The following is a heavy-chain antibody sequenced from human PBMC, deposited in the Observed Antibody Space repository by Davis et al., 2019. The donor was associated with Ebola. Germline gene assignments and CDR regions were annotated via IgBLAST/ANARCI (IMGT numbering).Heavy chain of an antibody. V-gene: IGHV3-15*01. CDR3: TTDLRVVEVVYYYYYGMDV. CDR1: GFTFSNAW. Sequence: GESLKISCAASGFTFSNAWMSWVRQAPGKGLEWVGRIKSKTDGGTTDYAAPVKGRFTISRDDSKNTLYLQMNSLKTEDTAVYYCTTDLRVVEVVYYYYYGMDVWGQGTTVTVSS. D-gene: IGHD2-15*01. CDR2: IKSKTDGGTT. J-gene: IGHJ6*02.